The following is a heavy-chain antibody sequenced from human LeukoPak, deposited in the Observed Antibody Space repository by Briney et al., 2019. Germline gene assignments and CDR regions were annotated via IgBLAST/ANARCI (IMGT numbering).Heavy chain of an antibody. J-gene: IGHJ4*02. Sequence: KTGGSLRLSCAASGFTFSSYSMNWVRQAPGKGLEWVSSITSRNYMYYADSVKGRFTISRDNAKNSLFLQMNSLRAEDTAFYYCARHDFWSGFKGGDYWGQGTLVTVSS. D-gene: IGHD3-3*01. V-gene: IGHV3-21*04. CDR2: ITSRNYM. CDR1: GFTFSSYS. CDR3: ARHDFWSGFKGGDY.